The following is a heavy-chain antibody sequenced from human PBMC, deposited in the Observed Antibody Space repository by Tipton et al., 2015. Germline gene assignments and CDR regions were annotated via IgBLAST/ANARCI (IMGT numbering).Heavy chain of an antibody. CDR1: GFTFGSHN. V-gene: IGHV3-21*01. D-gene: IGHD6-19*01. Sequence: SLRLSCAASGFTFGSHNMNWVRQAPGKGLQWVSSISSGSSYIYYADSLKGRFTISRDNAKNSLYLHISSLRVEDTAVYYCARDRAEGPYSSGPDYWGQGTLVTVSS. J-gene: IGHJ4*02. CDR2: ISSGSSYI. CDR3: ARDRAEGPYSSGPDY.